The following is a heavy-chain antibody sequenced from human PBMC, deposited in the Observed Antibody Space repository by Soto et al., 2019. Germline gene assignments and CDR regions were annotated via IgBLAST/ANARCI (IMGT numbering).Heavy chain of an antibody. CDR3: AKAAGGSSYFDY. CDR2: ISYDGSNE. CDR1: GFTFSSYG. D-gene: IGHD1-26*01. V-gene: IGHV3-30*18. J-gene: IGHJ4*02. Sequence: QVQLVESGGGLVQPGRSLRLSCAASGFTFSSYGMHWVRQAPGKGLEWVAVISYDGSNEYYADSVKGRFTISRDNSKNTLYLQMNSLRAEDTAVYYCAKAAGGSSYFDYWGQGTLVTVSS.